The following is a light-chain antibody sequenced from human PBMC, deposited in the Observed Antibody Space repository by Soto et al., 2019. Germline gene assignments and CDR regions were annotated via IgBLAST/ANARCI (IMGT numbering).Light chain of an antibody. V-gene: IGKV3-20*01. CDR3: QYYVTSPT. CDR2: AAS. Sequence: ELVLTQSPGTLSLSPGERATLSCRARQTIDSSYLAWLRQKPGQAPRLLIYAASSRPTGIPDRFSGSGSGTDFTLTISRLEPEDFAVYYCQYYVTSPTFGGGTKVEIK. J-gene: IGKJ4*01. CDR1: QTIDSSY.